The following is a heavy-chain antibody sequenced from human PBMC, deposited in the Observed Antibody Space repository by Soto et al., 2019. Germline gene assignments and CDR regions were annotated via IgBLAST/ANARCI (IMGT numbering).Heavy chain of an antibody. J-gene: IGHJ3*02. CDR1: GFTFDDYA. V-gene: IGHV3-9*01. CDR2: ISWNSGSI. CDR3: AKDLKKLVVIRSGAFDI. D-gene: IGHD3-22*01. Sequence: EVQLVESGGGLVQPGRSLRLSCAASGFTFDDYAMHWVRQAPGKGLEWVSGISWNSGSIGYADSVKGRFTISRDNAKNSLYLQMNSLRAEDTALYYCAKDLKKLVVIRSGAFDIWGQGTMVTVSS.